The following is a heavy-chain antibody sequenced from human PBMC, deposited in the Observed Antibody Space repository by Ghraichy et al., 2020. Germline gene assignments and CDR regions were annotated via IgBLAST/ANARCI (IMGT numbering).Heavy chain of an antibody. CDR1: GFTFSSYA. CDR3: AKASRGYIAVAGTYYGMDV. D-gene: IGHD6-19*01. J-gene: IGHJ6*02. V-gene: IGHV3-23*01. CDR2: ISGSGGST. Sequence: GGSLRLSCAASGFTFSSYAMSWVRQAPGKGLEWVSAISGSGGSTYYADSVKGRFTISRDNSKNTLYLQMNSLRAEDTAVYYCAKASRGYIAVAGTYYGMDVWGQGTTVTVSS.